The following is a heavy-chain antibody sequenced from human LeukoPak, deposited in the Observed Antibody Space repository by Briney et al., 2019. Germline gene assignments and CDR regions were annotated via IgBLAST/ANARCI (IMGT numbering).Heavy chain of an antibody. V-gene: IGHV1-2*02. Sequence: ASVKVSCKASGYTFTGYYMHWVRQAPGQGLEWMGWINPNSGGTNYAQKFQGRVTMTRDTSISTAYMELSRLRSDDTAVYYCAARSIKLITVTVSVDYWGQGTLVTVSS. CDR3: AARSIKLITVTVSVDY. CDR1: GYTFTGYY. J-gene: IGHJ4*02. D-gene: IGHD4-17*01. CDR2: INPNSGGT.